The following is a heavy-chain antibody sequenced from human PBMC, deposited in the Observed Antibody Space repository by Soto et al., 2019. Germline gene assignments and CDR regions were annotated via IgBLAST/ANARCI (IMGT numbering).Heavy chain of an antibody. V-gene: IGHV3-23*01. J-gene: IGHJ4*02. CDR1: GFTFSSYA. CDR3: AREGARAMITFGGVIVNQYYIDY. CDR2: ISGSGGST. D-gene: IGHD3-16*02. Sequence: PGGSLRLSCAASGFTFSSYAMSWVRQTPGKGLEWVSAISGSGGSTYYADSVKGRFTISRDNAKNTLYLQMNSLRAEDTAVYYCAREGARAMITFGGVIVNQYYIDYWGQGTLVTSPQ.